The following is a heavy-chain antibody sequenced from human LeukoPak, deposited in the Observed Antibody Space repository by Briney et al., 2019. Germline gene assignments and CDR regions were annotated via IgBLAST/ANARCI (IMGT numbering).Heavy chain of an antibody. Sequence: GGSLRLSCAAPGFTFSSYEMNWVRQAPGKGLEWVSYISSSGSTIYYADSVKGRFTISRDNAKNSLYLQMNSLRAEDTALYYCARLIGFTIAAAATDYWGQGALVTVSS. D-gene: IGHD6-13*01. CDR1: GFTFSSYE. V-gene: IGHV3-48*03. J-gene: IGHJ4*02. CDR3: ARLIGFTIAAAATDY. CDR2: ISSSGSTI.